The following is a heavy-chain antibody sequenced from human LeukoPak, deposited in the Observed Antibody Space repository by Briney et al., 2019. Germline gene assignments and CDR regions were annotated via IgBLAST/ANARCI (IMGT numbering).Heavy chain of an antibody. CDR3: AREPLPQDYYDSSGYYENAFDI. Sequence: PGGSLRLSCAASGFTFSSYSMNWVRQAPGKGLEWVSSISSSSSYIYYADSVKGRFTISRDNAKNSLYLQMNSLRAEDTAVYYCAREPLPQDYYDSSGYYENAFDIWGQGTTVTVSS. CDR1: GFTFSSYS. J-gene: IGHJ3*02. CDR2: ISSSSSYI. D-gene: IGHD3-22*01. V-gene: IGHV3-21*01.